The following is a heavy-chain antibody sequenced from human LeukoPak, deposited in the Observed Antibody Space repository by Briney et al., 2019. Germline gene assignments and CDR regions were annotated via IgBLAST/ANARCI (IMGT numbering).Heavy chain of an antibody. CDR3: AREPRYYRDSYYSYMDV. Sequence: SETLSLTCTVSGGSISSYYWSWIRQPPGKGLEWIGYIYYSGSTKYNPSLNSRVSISIDTSRDQFSLKLRSVTAADTAVYYCAREPRYYRDSYYSYMDVWGKGTTVTVSS. CDR1: GGSISSYY. V-gene: IGHV4-59*01. CDR2: IYYSGST. D-gene: IGHD3-22*01. J-gene: IGHJ6*03.